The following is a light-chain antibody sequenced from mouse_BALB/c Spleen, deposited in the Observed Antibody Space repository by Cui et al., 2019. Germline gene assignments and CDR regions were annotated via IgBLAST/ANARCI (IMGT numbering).Light chain of an antibody. CDR1: LSVSY. CDR3: HQWSSYPWT. Sequence: QIVLTQSQAIMSASLGEEITLTCSASLSVSYMLWYQQKSGTSLKLLIYSTSNLASGVPSRFSGSGSGTFYSLTISSVEAEDAADYYCHQWSSYPWTFGGGTKLEIK. J-gene: IGKJ1*01. V-gene: IGKV4-80*01. CDR2: STS.